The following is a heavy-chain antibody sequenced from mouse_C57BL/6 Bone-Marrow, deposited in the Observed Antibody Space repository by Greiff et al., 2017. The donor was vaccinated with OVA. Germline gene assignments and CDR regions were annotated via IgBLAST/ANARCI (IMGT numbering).Heavy chain of an antibody. CDR2: LYPRDGST. D-gene: IGHD1-1*01. CDR1: GYTFTSYD. V-gene: IGHV1-85*01. Sequence: QVQLQQSGPELVKPGASVKLSCKASGYTFTSYDINWVKQRPGQGLEWIGWLYPRDGSTKYNEKFKGKATLTVDTYSSTAYMELHSLTSEDSAVYFCARRGFITTRGWYFDYWGQGTTLTVSS. J-gene: IGHJ2*01. CDR3: ARRGFITTRGWYFDY.